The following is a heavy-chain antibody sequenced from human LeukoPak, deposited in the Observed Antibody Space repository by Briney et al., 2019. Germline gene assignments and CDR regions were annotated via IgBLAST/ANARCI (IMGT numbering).Heavy chain of an antibody. Sequence: GGSLRLSCVASGFPFSRYTMSWVRQAPGKGLEWVSAISGSTSDTWYTDSVKGRFTISRDNSKHTLHLQMSSLRAEDTAVYYCANTFTRFLEADYWGQGTLVTVSS. V-gene: IGHV3-23*01. J-gene: IGHJ4*02. D-gene: IGHD3-3*01. CDR1: GFPFSRYT. CDR3: ANTFTRFLEADY. CDR2: ISGSTSDT.